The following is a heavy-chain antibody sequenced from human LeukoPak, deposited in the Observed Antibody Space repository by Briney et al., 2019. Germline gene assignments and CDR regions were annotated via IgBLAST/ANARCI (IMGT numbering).Heavy chain of an antibody. CDR1: GGSISSYY. Sequence: SETLSLTCTVSGGSISSYYWSWIRQPPGKGLEWIGYIYYSGSTNYNPSLKSRVTISVDTSKNQISLKLNFVTAADTAVYYCARESGDYVTAFDIWGQGTMVTVSS. V-gene: IGHV4-59*01. CDR3: ARESGDYVTAFDI. CDR2: IYYSGST. D-gene: IGHD2-21*02. J-gene: IGHJ3*02.